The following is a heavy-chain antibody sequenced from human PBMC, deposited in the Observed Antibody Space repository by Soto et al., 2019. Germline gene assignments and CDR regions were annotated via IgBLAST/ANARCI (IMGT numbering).Heavy chain of an antibody. Sequence: GGSLRLSCEASGFNFSSYGIHWVRQAPGKGLGWVAIIWNDGSNEYYADSVKGRFTISRDNSKNTVYLQVSKLRAEDTAVYFCARDQTDSGGYSDSWGQGTLVTVSS. CDR2: IWNDGSNE. CDR1: GFNFSSYG. J-gene: IGHJ4*02. V-gene: IGHV3-33*01. CDR3: ARDQTDSGGYSDS. D-gene: IGHD3-22*01.